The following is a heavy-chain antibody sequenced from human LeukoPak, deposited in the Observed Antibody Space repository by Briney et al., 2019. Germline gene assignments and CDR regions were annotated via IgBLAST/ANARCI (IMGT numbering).Heavy chain of an antibody. Sequence: SETLSLTCTVSGYSISSGYYWGWIRQPPGKGLEWIGSIYHGGSTYYNPSLKSRVTISVDTSKNQFSLKLSSVTAADTAVYYCARDTNLYYYDSSGFLLVGDYWGQGTLVTVSS. J-gene: IGHJ4*02. CDR3: ARDTNLYYYDSSGFLLVGDY. CDR2: IYHGGST. CDR1: GYSISSGYY. V-gene: IGHV4-38-2*02. D-gene: IGHD3-22*01.